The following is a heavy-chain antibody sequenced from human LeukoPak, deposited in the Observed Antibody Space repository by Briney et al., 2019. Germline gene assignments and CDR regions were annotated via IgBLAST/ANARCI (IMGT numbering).Heavy chain of an antibody. V-gene: IGHV3-21*01. CDR3: ARLDTTYTTFDY. CDR2: ISSTSYI. Sequence: GGCLRLSCAASGFTLSSYSMNWVRQAPGKGLEWVSSISSTSYISSADSVKGRFTISRDNAKNSLYLQMNSLRAEDTAVYYCARLDTTYTTFDYWGQGTLVTFS. D-gene: IGHD1-26*01. J-gene: IGHJ4*02. CDR1: GFTLSSYS.